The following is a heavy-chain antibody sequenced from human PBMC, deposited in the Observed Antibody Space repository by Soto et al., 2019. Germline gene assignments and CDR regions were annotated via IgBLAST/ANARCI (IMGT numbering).Heavy chain of an antibody. CDR3: ARARQYYQFWSGYQNERPYGMDV. V-gene: IGHV4-34*01. Sequence: SESLSLSCGVYGGSFSGYYWTWIRQAPGKGLEWIGEINHSGGTNYNSSLKSRVTISVDTSKNQLSLTLYSVTAADTAVYYCARARQYYQFWSGYQNERPYGMDVWGQGTTVTVSS. CDR1: GGSFSGYY. CDR2: INHSGGT. J-gene: IGHJ6*02. D-gene: IGHD3-3*02.